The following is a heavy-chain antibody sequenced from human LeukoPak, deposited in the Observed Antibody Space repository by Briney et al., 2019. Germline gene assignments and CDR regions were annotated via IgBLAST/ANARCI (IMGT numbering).Heavy chain of an antibody. J-gene: IGHJ4*02. CDR2: IYYTGST. D-gene: IGHD3/OR15-3a*01. V-gene: IGHV4-39*07. CDR3: ARSLDCVFDY. Sequence: SETLSLTCTVSGGSISSSSYCWGWIRQPPGKGLEWIGCIYYTGSTYYNPSLKSRVTMSVDTSKNQFSLKLSSVTAADTAVYYCARSLDCVFDYWGQGTLVTVSP. CDR1: GGSISSSSYC.